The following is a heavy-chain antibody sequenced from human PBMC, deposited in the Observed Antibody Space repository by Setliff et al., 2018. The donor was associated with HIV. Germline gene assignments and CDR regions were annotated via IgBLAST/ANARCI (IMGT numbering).Heavy chain of an antibody. J-gene: IGHJ3*02. Sequence: PSETLSLTCTVSGGSISTSYWNWIRQPPGKGLEWIAYIYISGTTNYNPSLRSRVTISLDTSRNQFSLKLGSVTAADTAMYYCAREHCSGGSCNGFDIWGQGTMVTV. V-gene: IGHV4-4*09. CDR2: IYISGTT. D-gene: IGHD2-15*01. CDR1: GGSISTSY. CDR3: AREHCSGGSCNGFDI.